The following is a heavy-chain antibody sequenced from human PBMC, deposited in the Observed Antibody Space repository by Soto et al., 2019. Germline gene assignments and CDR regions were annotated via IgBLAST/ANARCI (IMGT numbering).Heavy chain of an antibody. Sequence: EVQLVESGGGLVQPGGSLRLSCAASGFTFSNYDMHWVRQATGKGLEWVSGIGIVGDTYYPGSVKGRFTISRENAKNSLYLQMNSLRAGDTAVYYCARVLLRYSGLEDYFDYWGQGALVTVSS. CDR2: IGIVGDT. D-gene: IGHD5-12*01. V-gene: IGHV3-13*04. CDR3: ARVLLRYSGLEDYFDY. J-gene: IGHJ4*02. CDR1: GFTFSNYD.